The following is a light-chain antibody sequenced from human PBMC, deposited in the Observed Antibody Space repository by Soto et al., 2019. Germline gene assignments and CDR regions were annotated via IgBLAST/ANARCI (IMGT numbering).Light chain of an antibody. Sequence: QSSLTQPPSASGSPGQSVTITCTGTSNDVGGYNYVSWYQQHPGKAPKLMIYEVNKRPSGVPDRFSGSKSGNTASLTVSGLQAEDEADYYCSSFAVSNSFVFGAGTKVTVL. CDR3: SSFAVSNSFV. CDR1: SNDVGGYNY. CDR2: EVN. V-gene: IGLV2-8*01. J-gene: IGLJ1*01.